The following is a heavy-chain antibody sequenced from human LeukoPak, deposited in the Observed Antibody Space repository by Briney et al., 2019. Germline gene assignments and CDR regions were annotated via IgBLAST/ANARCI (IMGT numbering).Heavy chain of an antibody. Sequence: ASVKVSCKASGGTFSSYAISWVRQAPGQGLEWMGRIIPILGIANYAQKFQGRVTITADKSTSTAYMELSSLRSEDTAVYYCASGGSGYDSGYWGQGTLVTVSS. CDR1: GGTFSSYA. D-gene: IGHD5-12*01. V-gene: IGHV1-69*04. J-gene: IGHJ4*02. CDR3: ASGGSGYDSGY. CDR2: IIPILGIA.